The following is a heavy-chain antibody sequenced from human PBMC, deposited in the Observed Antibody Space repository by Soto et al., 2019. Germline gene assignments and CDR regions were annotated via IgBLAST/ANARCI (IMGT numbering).Heavy chain of an antibody. D-gene: IGHD4-17*01. J-gene: IGHJ4*02. CDR1: GFTFSSYS. Sequence: GGSLRLSCAASGFTFSSYSMNWVRQAPGKGLEWVSYISSSSSTIYYADSVKGRFTISRDNAKNSLYLQMNSLRAEDTAVYYCARIYDYGDYEDEGPDYWGQGTLVTVSS. V-gene: IGHV3-48*01. CDR2: ISSSSSTI. CDR3: ARIYDYGDYEDEGPDY.